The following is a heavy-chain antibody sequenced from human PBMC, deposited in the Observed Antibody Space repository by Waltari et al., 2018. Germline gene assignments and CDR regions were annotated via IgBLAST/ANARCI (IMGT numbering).Heavy chain of an antibody. CDR2: INHSGST. D-gene: IGHD6-13*01. CDR3: ARVLRKGSSWYPNWFDP. Sequence: QVQLQQWGAGLLKPSETLSLTCAVYGGSFSGYYWIWIRQPPGKGLEWIGEINHSGSTNYNPSLKSRVTISVDTSKNQFSLKLSSVTAADTAVYYCARVLRKGSSWYPNWFDPWGQGTLVTVSS. J-gene: IGHJ5*02. CDR1: GGSFSGYY. V-gene: IGHV4-34*01.